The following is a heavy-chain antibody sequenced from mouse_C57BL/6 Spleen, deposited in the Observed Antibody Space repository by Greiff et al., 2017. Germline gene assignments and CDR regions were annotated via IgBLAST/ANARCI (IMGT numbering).Heavy chain of an antibody. V-gene: IGHV1-59*01. J-gene: IGHJ4*01. Sequence: QVQLQQPGAELVRPGTSVKLSCKASGYTFTSYWMHWVKQRPGQGLEWIGVIDPSDSYTNYNQKFKGKATLTVDTSSSTAYMQLSSLTSEDSAVYYCARMLGRYYAMDYWGQGTSVTVSS. D-gene: IGHD4-1*01. CDR3: ARMLGRYYAMDY. CDR1: GYTFTSYW. CDR2: IDPSDSYT.